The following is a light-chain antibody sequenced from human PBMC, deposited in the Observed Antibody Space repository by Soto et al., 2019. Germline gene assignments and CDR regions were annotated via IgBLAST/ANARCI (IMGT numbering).Light chain of an antibody. V-gene: IGLV3-21*04. CDR3: QVWDSISDEGV. CDR1: NIGSKS. J-gene: IGLJ3*02. CDR2: YDL. Sequence: SYELTQPPAVSVAPGKTARIICGGNNIGSKSVHWYQQKPGQAPVLVIYYDLDRPSGIPERFSGSNSGNTATLTISRVEAGDEADYYCQVWDSISDEGVFGGGTKLTVL.